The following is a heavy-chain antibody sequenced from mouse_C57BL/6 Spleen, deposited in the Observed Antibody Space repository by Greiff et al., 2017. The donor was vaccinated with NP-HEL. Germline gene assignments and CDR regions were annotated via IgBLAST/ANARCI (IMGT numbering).Heavy chain of an antibody. CDR1: GYAFSSSW. CDR2: IYPGDGDT. CDR3: ARGPEFYFDY. V-gene: IGHV1-82*01. J-gene: IGHJ2*01. Sequence: VQLQQSGPELVKPGASVKISCKASGYAFSSSWMNWVKQRPGKGLEWIGRIYPGDGDTNYNGKFKGKATLTADKSSSTAYMQLSSLTSEDSAVYFCARGPEFYFDYWGQGTTLTVSS.